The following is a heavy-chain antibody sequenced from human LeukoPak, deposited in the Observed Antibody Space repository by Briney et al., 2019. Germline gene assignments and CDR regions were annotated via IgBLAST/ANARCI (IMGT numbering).Heavy chain of an antibody. V-gene: IGHV3-64*01. CDR3: ARGGLLWFGELSGY. CDR1: GFTFSSYA. CDR2: ISSNGGST. Sequence: GGSLRLSCAASGFTFSSYAMHWVRQAPGKGLEYVSVISSNGGSTYYANSVKGRFTISRDNSKNTLYLQMGSLRAEDRAVYYCARGGLLWFGELSGYGGQGTRVTVSS. D-gene: IGHD3-10*01. J-gene: IGHJ4*02.